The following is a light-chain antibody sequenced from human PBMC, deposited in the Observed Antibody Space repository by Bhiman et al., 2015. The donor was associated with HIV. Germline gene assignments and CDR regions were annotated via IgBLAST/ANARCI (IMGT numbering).Light chain of an antibody. J-gene: IGLJ1*01. Sequence: QSVLTQPPSVSGAPGQRLTISCTGGSSNIGAGYDVHWYQQLPGTAPQLLIYGNSNRPSGVSNRFSGSKSGNTASLTISGLQPEDEADYHCSSYTSGSTPHVFGTGTKVTVL. CDR3: SSYTSGSTPHV. CDR2: GNS. CDR1: SSNIGAGYD. V-gene: IGLV1-40*01.